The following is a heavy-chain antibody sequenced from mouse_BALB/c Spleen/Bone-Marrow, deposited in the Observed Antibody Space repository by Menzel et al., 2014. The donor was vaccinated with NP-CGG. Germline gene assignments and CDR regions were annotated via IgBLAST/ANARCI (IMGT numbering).Heavy chain of an antibody. Sequence: VKLMESGAELVRPGASVKLSCKALGYTFTDYEMHWVKQTPVHGLEWIGVIHPGSGGTAYNQKFKGKATLAADKSSTTAYMDLSSLTSEDSAVYYCTRDWGLRWGQGTTLTVSS. J-gene: IGHJ2*01. CDR3: TRDWGLR. CDR1: GYTFTDYE. V-gene: IGHV1-15*01. CDR2: IHPGSGGT. D-gene: IGHD3-1*01.